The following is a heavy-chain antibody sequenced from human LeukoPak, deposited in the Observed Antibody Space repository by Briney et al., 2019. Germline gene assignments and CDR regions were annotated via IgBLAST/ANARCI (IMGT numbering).Heavy chain of an antibody. J-gene: IGHJ1*01. CDR2: ISGSGGST. D-gene: IGHD4-17*01. V-gene: IGHV3-23*01. CDR1: GFTFSSYA. CDR3: AKSGGMTTVTHPRYFQH. Sequence: GGSLRLSCAASGFTFSSYAMSWVRQAPGKGLEWVSAISGSGGSTYYADSVKGRFTISRDNSKNTLYLQMNSLRAEDTAVYYCAKSGGMTTVTHPRYFQHLGQGTLVTVSS.